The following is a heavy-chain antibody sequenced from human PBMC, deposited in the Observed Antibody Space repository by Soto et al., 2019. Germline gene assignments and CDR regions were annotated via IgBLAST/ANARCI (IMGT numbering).Heavy chain of an antibody. CDR2: VDYLGST. CDR1: GGFIXSFY. D-gene: IGHD3-16*01. J-gene: IGHJ5*02. Sequence: QVQLQESGPGLVKPSATLSLTCNVSGGFIXSFYWSWIRQPPGKGLEWIGYVDYLGSTKYNPSLESRLTISVDTSKNQFSLRLNSVTAADTATYYCARAFGSRNWFDPWGQGTLVTVSA. CDR3: ARAFGSRNWFDP. V-gene: IGHV4-59*01.